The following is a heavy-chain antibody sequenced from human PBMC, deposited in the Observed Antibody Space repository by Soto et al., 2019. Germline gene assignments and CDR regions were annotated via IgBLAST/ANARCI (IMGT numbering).Heavy chain of an antibody. D-gene: IGHD1-26*01. CDR2: IYTSGSN. Sequence: EPLSLTCTVSGGCMSSYYWSWIRQPAGKGLEWIGRIYTSGSNNYNPSLKSRVTMSVDTSKNQFSLNLSSVTAADTAVYYCARDTSVGATTPFDYWGQGTLVTVSS. J-gene: IGHJ4*02. CDR1: GGCMSSYY. V-gene: IGHV4-4*07. CDR3: ARDTSVGATTPFDY.